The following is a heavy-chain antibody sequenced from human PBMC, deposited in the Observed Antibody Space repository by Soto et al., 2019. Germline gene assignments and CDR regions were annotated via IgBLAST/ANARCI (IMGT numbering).Heavy chain of an antibody. D-gene: IGHD4-17*01. CDR3: ARSGATVTTAPSLFDY. CDR2: ISSSSSTI. CDR1: GFTFSSYI. V-gene: IGHV3-48*02. Sequence: TGGSLRLSCAASGFTFSSYIMNWVRQAPGKGLEWVSYISSSSSTIYYADSVKGRFTISRDNAKNSLYLQMNSLRDEDTAVYYCARSGATVTTAPSLFDYWGQGTLVTVSS. J-gene: IGHJ4*02.